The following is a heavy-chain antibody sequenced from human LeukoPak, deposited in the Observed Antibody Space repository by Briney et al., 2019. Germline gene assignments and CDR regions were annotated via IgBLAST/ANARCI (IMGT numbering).Heavy chain of an antibody. CDR1: GGSFSTYY. CDR2: IHYRGSS. CDR3: ASARLYGSGNYPFDY. Sequence: PSETLSLTCSVSGGSFSTYYWSWIRQPPGEGLEWIGYIHYRGSSNYNPSLKNRVTISIDTSKNQFSLKLRSVTAADTAVYYCASARLYGSGNYPFDYWGQGTLVTVSS. D-gene: IGHD3-10*01. V-gene: IGHV4-59*01. J-gene: IGHJ4*02.